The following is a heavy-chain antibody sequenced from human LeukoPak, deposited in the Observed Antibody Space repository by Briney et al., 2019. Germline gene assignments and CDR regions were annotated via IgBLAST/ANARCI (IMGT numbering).Heavy chain of an antibody. Sequence: GGSLRLSCAASGFTLSSYAMSWVRQGPGKGLEWVSAISVSGNTYHADSVKGRFTISRDSSKNTLYLQMNSLRAGDAAVYYCAKEATVTPGNVNWFDPWGQGTLVTVSS. CDR1: GFTLSSYA. V-gene: IGHV3-23*01. D-gene: IGHD4-17*01. CDR2: ISVSGNT. CDR3: AKEATVTPGNVNWFDP. J-gene: IGHJ5*02.